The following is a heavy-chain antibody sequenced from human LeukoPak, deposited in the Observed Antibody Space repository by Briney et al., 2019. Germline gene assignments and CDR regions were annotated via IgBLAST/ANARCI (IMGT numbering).Heavy chain of an antibody. V-gene: IGHV3-15*01. Sequence: PGGSLRLSCAASGFSLSNAWMSWVRQAPGKGLEWVGRIKSKTTGGTADFAAPVKGRFTIPRDDSKNTLYLQMNSLKIEDTAVYFCTTCTGGSCYSDYWGQGTPVTVSS. CDR3: TTCTGGSCYSDY. D-gene: IGHD2-15*01. J-gene: IGHJ4*02. CDR2: IKSKTTGGTA. CDR1: GFSLSNAW.